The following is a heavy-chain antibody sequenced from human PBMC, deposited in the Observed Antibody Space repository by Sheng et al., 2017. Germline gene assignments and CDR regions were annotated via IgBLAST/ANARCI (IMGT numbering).Heavy chain of an antibody. V-gene: IGHV1-69*04. CDR2: IIPILGIA. CDR1: GGTFSSYA. Sequence: QVQLVQSGAEVKKPGSSVKVSCKASGGTFSSYAISWVRQAPGQGLEWMGGIIPILGIANYAQKFQGRVTITADKSTSTAYMELSSLRSEDTAVYYCAMPLPAEGAAADDNWFDPWGQGTLVTVSS. D-gene: IGHD6-13*01. J-gene: IGHJ5*02. CDR3: AMPLPAEGAAADDNWFDP.